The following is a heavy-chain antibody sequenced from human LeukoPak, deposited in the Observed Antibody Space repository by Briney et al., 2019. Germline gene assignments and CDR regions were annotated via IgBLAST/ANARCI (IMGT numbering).Heavy chain of an antibody. CDR1: GFTFSSYA. Sequence: PGRSLRLSCAASGFTFSSYAMHWVRQAPGKGLEWVAVISYDGSNKYYADSVKGRVTISRDNSKNTLYLQMNSLRAEDTAVYYCAREYYDSSGYYYGDAFDIWGQGTMVTVSS. V-gene: IGHV3-30-3*01. J-gene: IGHJ3*02. CDR3: AREYYDSSGYYYGDAFDI. CDR2: ISYDGSNK. D-gene: IGHD3-22*01.